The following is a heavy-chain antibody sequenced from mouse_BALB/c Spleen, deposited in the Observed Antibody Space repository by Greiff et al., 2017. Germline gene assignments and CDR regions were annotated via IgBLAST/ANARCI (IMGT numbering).Heavy chain of an antibody. CDR3: ARDSYGSVYALDY. D-gene: IGHD1-1*01. V-gene: IGHV5-9-4*01. Sequence: EVQVVESGGGLVKPGGSLKLSCAASGFTFSSYAMSWVRQSPEKRLEWVAEISSGGSYTYYPDTVTGRFTISRDNAKNTLYLEMSSLRSEDTAMYYCARDSYGSVYALDYWGQGPSVPVPP. CDR1: GFTFSSYA. CDR2: ISSGGSYT. J-gene: IGHJ4*01.